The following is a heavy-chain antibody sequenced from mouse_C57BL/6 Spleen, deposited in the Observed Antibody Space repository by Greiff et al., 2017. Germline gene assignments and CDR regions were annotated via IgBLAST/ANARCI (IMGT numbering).Heavy chain of an antibody. V-gene: IGHV1-59*01. J-gene: IGHJ2*01. CDR3: ARALTVVATGDY. D-gene: IGHD1-1*01. CDR1: GYTFTSYW. Sequence: QVQLQQPGAELVRPGTSVKLSCKASGYTFTSYWMHWVKQRPGQGLEWIGVIDPSDSYTNYNQKFKGKATLTVDTSSSTAYMQLSSLTSEDSAVYYWARALTVVATGDYWGQGTTRTVSS. CDR2: IDPSDSYT.